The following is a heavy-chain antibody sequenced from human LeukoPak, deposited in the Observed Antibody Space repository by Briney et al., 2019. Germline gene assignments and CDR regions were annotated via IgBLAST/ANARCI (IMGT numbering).Heavy chain of an antibody. CDR1: GFPFIGYS. Sequence: GGSLRLSCTAAGFPFIGYSMNWVRQAPGKGLEWISYIGIDSGNTKYADSVRGRFTISADKAKNSLYLQMNSLRVEDTAVYYCARDHNYAFDNWGQGTLVSVAS. V-gene: IGHV3-48*01. CDR3: ARDHNYAFDN. CDR2: IGIDSGNT. J-gene: IGHJ4*02. D-gene: IGHD1-1*01.